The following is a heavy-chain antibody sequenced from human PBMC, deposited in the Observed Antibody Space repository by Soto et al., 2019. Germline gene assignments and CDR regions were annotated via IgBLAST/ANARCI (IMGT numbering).Heavy chain of an antibody. V-gene: IGHV4-59*01. CDR1: GDSSERYY. J-gene: IGHJ5*02. D-gene: IGHD2-2*02. CDR3: ARAGGYCISVYCYTDVGWFDP. CDR2: IDKSGST. Sequence: PLETQSLPSSVSGDSSERYYWSWIRQEPGQGLEWIGYIDKSGSTNYNPSVKGRATISVDTLRNQFSLKLSSVSAADTAMYYCARAGGYCISVYCYTDVGWFDPWGQGTLVTVSS.